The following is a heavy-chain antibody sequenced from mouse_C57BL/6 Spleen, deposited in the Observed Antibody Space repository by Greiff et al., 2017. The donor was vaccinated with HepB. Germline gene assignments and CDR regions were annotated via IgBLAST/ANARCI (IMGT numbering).Heavy chain of an antibody. J-gene: IGHJ4*01. CDR1: GYTFTDYN. V-gene: IGHV1-22*01. D-gene: IGHD2-5*01. Sequence: EVQLQESGPELVKPGASVKMSCKASGYTFTDYNMHWVKQSHGKSLEWIGYINPNNGGTSYNQKFKGKATLTVNKSSSTAYMELRSLTSEDSAVYYCAGAYYSNYDYAMDYWGQGTSVTVSS. CDR3: AGAYYSNYDYAMDY. CDR2: INPNNGGT.